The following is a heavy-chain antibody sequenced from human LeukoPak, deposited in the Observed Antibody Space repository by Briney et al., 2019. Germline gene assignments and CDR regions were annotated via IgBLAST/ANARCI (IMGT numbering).Heavy chain of an antibody. J-gene: IGHJ4*02. D-gene: IGHD3-22*01. CDR3: ARGDDSSGYYYQPLFDY. V-gene: IGHV4-59*01. Sequence: SETLSLTCTVSGGSIGTYSWNWIRQPPGKGLEWIGYIYYSGSTNYNPSLKSRVTISVDTSKNQFSLKLSSVTAADTAVYYCARGDDSSGYYYQPLFDYWGQGTLVTVSS. CDR2: IYYSGST. CDR1: GGSIGTYS.